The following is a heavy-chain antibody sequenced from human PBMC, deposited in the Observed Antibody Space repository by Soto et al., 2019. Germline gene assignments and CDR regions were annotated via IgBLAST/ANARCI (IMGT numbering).Heavy chain of an antibody. CDR1: GGSFSGYY. Sequence: QVQLQQWGAGLLKPSETLSLTCAVYGGSFSGYYWSWIRQPPGKGLEWSGEINHSGSTNYNPSLKSRVTISVDTSKIQFALTLSSVTAEDTAVYYCARVSSDYDSSGYYSRWFDPWGQGTLVTVSS. CDR3: ARVSSDYDSSGYYSRWFDP. J-gene: IGHJ5*02. D-gene: IGHD3-22*01. CDR2: INHSGST. V-gene: IGHV4-34*01.